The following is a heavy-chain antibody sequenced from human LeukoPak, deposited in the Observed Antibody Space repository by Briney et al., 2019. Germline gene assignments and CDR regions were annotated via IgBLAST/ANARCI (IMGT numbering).Heavy chain of an antibody. V-gene: IGHV1-2*02. J-gene: IGHJ6*02. CDR2: VNPNTGVT. CDR1: GYNFTDYY. Sequence: AASKVFCKASGYNFTDYYIRWWRQHPGEGLEWMGCVNPNTGVTTKAQNFQGRVTITREPSITTAYMELTRLRSDDTAVYYCARRPPAADGYCIDVWGQGTTVTVSS. CDR3: ARRPPAADGYCIDV. D-gene: IGHD6-13*01.